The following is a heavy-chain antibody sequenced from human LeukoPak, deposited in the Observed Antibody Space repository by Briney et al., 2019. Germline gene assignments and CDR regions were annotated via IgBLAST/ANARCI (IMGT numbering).Heavy chain of an antibody. Sequence: GASVKVSCKASGYTFTSYGISWVRRAPGQGLEWMGWISAYNGNTNYAQKLQGRVTMTTDTSTSTAYMELRSLRSDDTAVYYCARGGYSSGRNYYYYGMDVWGQGTTVTVSS. J-gene: IGHJ6*02. CDR2: ISAYNGNT. D-gene: IGHD6-19*01. V-gene: IGHV1-18*01. CDR1: GYTFTSYG. CDR3: ARGGYSSGRNYYYYGMDV.